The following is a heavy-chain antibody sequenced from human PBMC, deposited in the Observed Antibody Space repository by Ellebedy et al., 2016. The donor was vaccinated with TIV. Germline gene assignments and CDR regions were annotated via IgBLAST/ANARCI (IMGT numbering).Heavy chain of an antibody. CDR3: ARGKLTWKSEDY. J-gene: IGHJ4*02. D-gene: IGHD1-1*01. Sequence: GESLKISCAASGFTFRNYWMHWVRQVPGKGLMWVSHTNTDGIRTSHADSVKGRFTISRDSGKNTLYLQMNSLRVEDTAVYYCARGKLTWKSEDYWGQGTLVTVSS. CDR2: TNTDGIRT. CDR1: GFTFRNYW. V-gene: IGHV3-74*01.